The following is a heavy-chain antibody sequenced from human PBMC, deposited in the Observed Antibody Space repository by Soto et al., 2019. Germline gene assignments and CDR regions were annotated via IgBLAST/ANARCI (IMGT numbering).Heavy chain of an antibody. CDR3: AHRVTYYYDSSGYYWCDP. Sequence: SGPTLANPTQTLTLTRTFSGFSLTTSGVGVGWIRHPPGKPLEWLALIYSHDYKRYIPSLKNRLTITKDTSKNQRVLTMTNMDPVVTATYYCAHRVTYYYDSSGYYWCDPCGRGTLVTVSS. V-gene: IGHV2-5*01. J-gene: IGHJ5*02. CDR1: GFSLTTSGVG. D-gene: IGHD3-22*01. CDR2: IYSHDYK.